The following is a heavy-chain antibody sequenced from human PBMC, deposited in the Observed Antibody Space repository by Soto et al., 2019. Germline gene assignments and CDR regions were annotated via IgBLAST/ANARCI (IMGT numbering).Heavy chain of an antibody. CDR2: ISYRGST. Sequence: LTCNVSGGSFHGYSWSWFRQTSGKGLEWIGDISYRGSTSYSPSLKSRLLISLDTSNNQFSLKVASVTPADTAVYYCARALLGFSYGYGGYFDPWGPGTLVTVSS. CDR3: ARALLGFSYGYGGYFDP. CDR1: GGSFHGYS. V-gene: IGHV4-34*01. D-gene: IGHD3-16*01. J-gene: IGHJ4*02.